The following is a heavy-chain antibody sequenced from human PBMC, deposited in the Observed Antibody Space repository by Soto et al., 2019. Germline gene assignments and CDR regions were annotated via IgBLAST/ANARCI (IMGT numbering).Heavy chain of an antibody. Sequence: QVQLQPSGPGLVKPSQTLSLTCTVSWGAISRDYYHWTWIRQSPGKGLEWIGYIHHSGSILYNPSLKSRVTISEDTPKNQFSLHLSSVTAADTAVYFCAREDDGGDSLDVWGQGTTVTVSS. J-gene: IGHJ6*02. V-gene: IGHV4-30-4*08. CDR3: AREDDGGDSLDV. CDR1: WGAISRDYYH. CDR2: IHHSGSI. D-gene: IGHD2-21*02.